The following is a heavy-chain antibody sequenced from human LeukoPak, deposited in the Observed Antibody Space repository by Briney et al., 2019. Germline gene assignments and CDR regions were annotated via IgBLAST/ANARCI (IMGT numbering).Heavy chain of an antibody. CDR3: ARHPAMAYCGGDCYFTAFDI. V-gene: IGHV5-51*01. Sequence: GESLKISCKGSGYSFTSYWIGWVRQMPGKGLEWMGIIYPGDSDTRYSPSFQGQVTISADKSISTAYLRWSSLKASDTAMYYCARHPAMAYCGGDCYFTAFDIWGQGTMVTVSS. D-gene: IGHD2-21*02. J-gene: IGHJ3*02. CDR1: GYSFTSYW. CDR2: IYPGDSDT.